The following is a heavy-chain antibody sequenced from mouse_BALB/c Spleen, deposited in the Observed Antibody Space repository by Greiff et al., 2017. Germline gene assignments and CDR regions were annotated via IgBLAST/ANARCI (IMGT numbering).Heavy chain of an antibody. Sequence: QVQLQQSGPQLVRPGASVKISCKASGYSFTSYWMHWVKQRPGQGLEWIGMIDPSDSETRLNQKFKDKATLTVDKSSSTAYMQLSSPTSEDSAVYYCARYDYDGGDDWGQGTSVTVSS. CDR1: GYSFTSYW. CDR2: IDPSDSET. J-gene: IGHJ4*01. V-gene: IGHV1S126*01. D-gene: IGHD2-4*01. CDR3: ARYDYDGGDD.